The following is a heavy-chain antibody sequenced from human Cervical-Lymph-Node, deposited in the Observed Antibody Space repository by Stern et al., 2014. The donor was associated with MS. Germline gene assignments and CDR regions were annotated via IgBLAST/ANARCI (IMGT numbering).Heavy chain of an antibody. CDR1: GFTFSSYG. Sequence: DQLVESGGGVVQPGRSLRLSCAASGFTFSSYGMHWVRQAPGKGLEWVAVIWYDGSNKYYADSVKGRFTISRDNSKNTLYLQMNSLRAEDTAVYYCARDIQWLVRGEAFDIWGQGTMVTVSS. J-gene: IGHJ3*02. CDR2: IWYDGSNK. D-gene: IGHD6-19*01. CDR3: ARDIQWLVRGEAFDI. V-gene: IGHV3-33*01.